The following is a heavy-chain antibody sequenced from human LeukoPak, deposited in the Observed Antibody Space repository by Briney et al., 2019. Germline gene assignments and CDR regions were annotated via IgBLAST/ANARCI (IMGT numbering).Heavy chain of an antibody. CDR3: ARGGIAAAGTMEY. D-gene: IGHD6-13*01. J-gene: IGHJ4*02. Sequence: PGGSLRLSCAASGFTFSSYAMHWVRRAPGKGLEYVSAISSNGGSTYYANSVKGRFTISRDNSKNTLYLQMGSLRAEDTAVYYCARGGIAAAGTMEYWGQGTLVTVSS. CDR2: ISSNGGST. V-gene: IGHV3-64*01. CDR1: GFTFSSYA.